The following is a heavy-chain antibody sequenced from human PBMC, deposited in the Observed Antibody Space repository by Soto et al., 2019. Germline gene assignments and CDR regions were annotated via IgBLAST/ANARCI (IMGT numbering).Heavy chain of an antibody. CDR2: IYYSGST. V-gene: IGHV4-59*08. CDR1: GGSISSYY. D-gene: IGHD3-10*01. J-gene: IGHJ6*03. Sequence: PSETLSLTCTVSGGSISSYYWSWIRQPPGKGLEWIGYIYYSGSTNYNPSLKSRVTISVDTSKNQFSLKLSSVTAADTAVYYCARLEMVRAYYYYMDVWGKGTTVTV. CDR3: ARLEMVRAYYYYMDV.